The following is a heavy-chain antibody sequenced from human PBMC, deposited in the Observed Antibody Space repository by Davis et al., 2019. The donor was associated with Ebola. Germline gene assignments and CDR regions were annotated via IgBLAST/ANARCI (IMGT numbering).Heavy chain of an antibody. V-gene: IGHV6-1*01. CDR2: TYYSSKWYN. CDR3: ARGWLRSGLDY. D-gene: IGHD3-22*01. Sequence: HSQTLSLTCAISGDSVSSGGWNWIRQSPSRGREWLGRTYYSSKWYNNYAVSVKSRITINPDTSKNQFSLQLDSVTPEDTAVYYCARGWLRSGLDYWGQGILVTVSS. CDR1: GDSVSSGG. J-gene: IGHJ4*02.